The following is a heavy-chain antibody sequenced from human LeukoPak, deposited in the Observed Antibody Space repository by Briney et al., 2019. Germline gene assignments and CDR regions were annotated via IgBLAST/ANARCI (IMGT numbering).Heavy chain of an antibody. CDR3: ARRSLWSGYRPSGGRAFDI. D-gene: IGHD3-3*01. J-gene: IGHJ3*02. CDR2: IYYSGST. V-gene: IGHV4-59*12. Sequence: PSETLSPTCTVSGGSISSYYWSWIRQPPGKGLEWIGYIYYSGSTNYNPSLKSRVTISVDTSKNQFSLKLSSVTAADTAVYYCARRSLWSGYRPSGGRAFDIWGQGTMVTVSS. CDR1: GGSISSYY.